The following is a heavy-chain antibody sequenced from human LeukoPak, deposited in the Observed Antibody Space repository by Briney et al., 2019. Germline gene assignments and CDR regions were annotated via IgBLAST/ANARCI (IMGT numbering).Heavy chain of an antibody. D-gene: IGHD3-22*01. J-gene: IGHJ3*02. CDR3: AKGKANFHYYDSSGGAFDI. CDR1: GFTVSSNY. V-gene: IGHV3-66*01. Sequence: PGGSLRLSCAASGFTVSSNYMSWVRQAPGKGLGWVSVIYRGGSTYYADSVKGRFTISRDNSKNTLYLQMNSLRAEDTAVYYCAKGKANFHYYDSSGGAFDIWGQGTMVTVSS. CDR2: IYRGGST.